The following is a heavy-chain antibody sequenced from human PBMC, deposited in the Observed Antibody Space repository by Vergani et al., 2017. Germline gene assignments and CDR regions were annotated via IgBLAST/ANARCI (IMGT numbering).Heavy chain of an antibody. CDR2: ISGSGGST. Sequence: EVQLVESGGGLVQPGGSLRLSCAASGFTFSSYAMSWVRQAPGKGLEWVSAISGSGGSTYYADSVKGRFTISRDNSKNTLYLQMNSLRAEDTAVYYCARGGGYCSSTSCLMDVWGKGTTVTVSS. J-gene: IGHJ6*03. D-gene: IGHD2-2*01. V-gene: IGHV3-23*04. CDR3: ARGGGYCSSTSCLMDV. CDR1: GFTFSSYA.